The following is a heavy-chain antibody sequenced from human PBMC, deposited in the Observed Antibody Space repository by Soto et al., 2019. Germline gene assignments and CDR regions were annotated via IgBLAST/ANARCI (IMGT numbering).Heavy chain of an antibody. V-gene: IGHV3-23*01. CDR2: ISGSGGST. D-gene: IGHD3-16*01. CDR3: ARGGGGFYYYYYMDV. CDR1: GFTFTSYA. Sequence: EVQLLESGGGLVQPGGSLRLSCAASGFTFTSYAMSWVRQAPGKGLEWVSAISGSGGSTYYADSVKGRFTISRDNSKNRLYLQRTSLGPGDPAVYYVARGGGGFYYYYYMDVWGKGTTVTVSS. J-gene: IGHJ6*03.